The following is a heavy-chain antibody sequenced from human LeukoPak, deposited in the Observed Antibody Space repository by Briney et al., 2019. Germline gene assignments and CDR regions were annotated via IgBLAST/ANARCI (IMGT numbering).Heavy chain of an antibody. D-gene: IGHD3-22*01. CDR1: GFTFIAYS. CDR3: ARENFYDSSGYDAFDI. CDR2: ISSSSAYI. J-gene: IGHJ3*02. V-gene: IGHV3-21*01. Sequence: GGSLRPSCAASGFTFIAYSMNWVRQAPGKGLEWVSSISSSSAYIYYADSVEGRFTVSRDNAKNSLYLQMNSLRAEDAAVYYCARENFYDSSGYDAFDIWGQGTMVTVSS.